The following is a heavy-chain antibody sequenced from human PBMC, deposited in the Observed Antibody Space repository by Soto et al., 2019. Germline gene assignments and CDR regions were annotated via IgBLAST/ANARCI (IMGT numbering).Heavy chain of an antibody. Sequence: QVQLQESGPGLVRPSQTLSLTCTVSGGSISSGGYYWSWIRQLPGKGLKWIGYIYYNGNTYYNPSLKSRVNISVDTYKTQFSLKLTSVTAADTAVYYCASLNHGYYFGMDVWGQGTTVTVSS. V-gene: IGHV4-31*03. CDR2: IYYNGNT. CDR3: ASLNHGYYFGMDV. CDR1: GGSISSGGYY. J-gene: IGHJ6*02.